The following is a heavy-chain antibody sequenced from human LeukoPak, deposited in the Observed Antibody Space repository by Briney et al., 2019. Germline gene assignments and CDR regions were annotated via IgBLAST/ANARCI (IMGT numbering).Heavy chain of an antibody. CDR3: AKRSSVAARPPYYYYYMDV. V-gene: IGHV3-23*01. D-gene: IGHD6-6*01. CDR1: GFTFSSYA. J-gene: IGHJ6*03. CDR2: ISGSGGST. Sequence: PGGSLRLSCAASGFTFSSYAMSWVRQAPGKGLEWVSAISGSGGSTYYADSVKGRFTISRDNSKNTLYLQMNSLRAEDTAVYYCAKRSSVAARPPYYYYYMDVWGKGTTVTVSS.